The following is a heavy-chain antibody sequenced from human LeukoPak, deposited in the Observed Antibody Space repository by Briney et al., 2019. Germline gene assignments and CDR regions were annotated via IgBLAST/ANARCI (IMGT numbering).Heavy chain of an antibody. D-gene: IGHD4-17*01. V-gene: IGHV4-34*01. CDR2: INHSGST. CDR3: ARDPNYGLQH. CDR1: GGSFSGYY. Sequence: PSETLSLTCAVYGGSFSGYYWSWIRQPPGKGLEWIGEINHSGSTNYNPSLKSRVTISVDTSKNQFPLKLSSVTAADTAVYYCARDPNYGLQHWGQGTLVTVSS. J-gene: IGHJ1*01.